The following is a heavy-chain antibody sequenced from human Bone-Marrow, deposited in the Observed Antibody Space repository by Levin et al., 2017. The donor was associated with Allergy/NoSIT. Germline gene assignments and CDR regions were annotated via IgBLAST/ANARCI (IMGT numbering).Heavy chain of an antibody. D-gene: IGHD3-16*01. CDR1: GVSMSSSGFY. CDR3: ARDQSLDEDFFGEQNAFDI. CDR2: IYFNGNT. Sequence: ASETLSLTCTVSGVSMSSSGFYWSWIRQLPGKGLQWIAYIYFNGNTYYHPSLEGRVTISIDTSKNQLLLKLKSVTAADTAIYYCARDQSLDEDFFGEQNAFDIWGHGTPVTVSS. V-gene: IGHV4-31*03. J-gene: IGHJ3*02.